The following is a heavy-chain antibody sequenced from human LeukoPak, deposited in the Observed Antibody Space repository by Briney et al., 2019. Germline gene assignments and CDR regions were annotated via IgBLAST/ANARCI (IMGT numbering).Heavy chain of an antibody. CDR1: GFTFSSHW. Sequence: GGSLRLSCAASGFTFSSHWMHCVRQAPGKGLVLVSLIDGDGSNTNYADSVKGRFVISRDNAKNTLFLQMSSLRADDTGVYYCTRDLGHCTGGTCFPSGPADYWGQGTLVTVSS. CDR2: IDGDGSNT. CDR3: TRDLGHCTGGTCFPSGPADY. D-gene: IGHD2-15*01. J-gene: IGHJ4*02. V-gene: IGHV3-74*01.